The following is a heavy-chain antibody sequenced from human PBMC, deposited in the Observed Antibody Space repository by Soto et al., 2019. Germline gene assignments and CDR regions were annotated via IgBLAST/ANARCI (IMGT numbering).Heavy chain of an antibody. J-gene: IGHJ4*02. CDR1: GDSVSSNSAA. Sequence: TLSLTCAISGDSVSSNSAAWNWIRQSPSRGLEWLGRTYYRSKWYFDYAVSVRSRITINPDTSKNQFSLQLNSVAPEDTAVYYCARGPGGQWWLLLRWFDYWGQGTLVTVSS. V-gene: IGHV6-1*01. CDR2: TYYRSKWYF. D-gene: IGHD3-22*01. CDR3: ARGPGGQWWLLLRWFDY.